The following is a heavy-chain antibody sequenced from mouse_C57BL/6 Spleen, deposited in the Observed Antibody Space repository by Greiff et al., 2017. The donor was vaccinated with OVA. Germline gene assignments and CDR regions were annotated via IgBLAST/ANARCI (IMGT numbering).Heavy chain of an antibody. CDR2: INPSSGYT. Sequence: QVQLKQSGAELVRPGASVKMSCKASGYTFTRSSMHWVKQRPGQGLEWIGHINPSSGYTKYNQKFKAKATLTADKSSSPAYMQLSSLTSEDSAVYYCAIAPGGAPYYLDYWGQGTTLTVSS. CDR3: AIAPGGAPYYLDY. CDR1: GYTFTRSS. D-gene: IGHD6-1*01. V-gene: IGHV1-4*01. J-gene: IGHJ2*01.